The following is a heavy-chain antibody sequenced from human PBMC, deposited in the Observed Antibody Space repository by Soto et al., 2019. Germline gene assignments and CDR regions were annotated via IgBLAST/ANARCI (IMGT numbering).Heavy chain of an antibody. D-gene: IGHD2-2*01. Sequence: QLQLQESGSGLVKPSQTLSLTCAVSGGSISSGGYSWSWIRQPPGKGLEWIGYIYHSGSTYYNPSLKSRVTISVDGSKNQFSLKLSSVTAADTAVYYCARDRPSNSTKSYGMDVWGQGTTVTVSS. CDR1: GGSISSGGYS. CDR2: IYHSGST. CDR3: ARDRPSNSTKSYGMDV. V-gene: IGHV4-30-2*01. J-gene: IGHJ6*02.